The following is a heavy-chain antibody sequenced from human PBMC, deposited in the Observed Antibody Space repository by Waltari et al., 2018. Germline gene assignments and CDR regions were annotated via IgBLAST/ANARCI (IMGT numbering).Heavy chain of an antibody. V-gene: IGHV4-39*01. D-gene: IGHD3-3*01. CDR3: ARHINFWSGYYFDS. Sequence: QLQLQESGPQLVKPSETLSLTCTVSGASLDNTTHYWGWVRQPPGKGQEWIGSIYYTGTTYYNPSLKSRMTISADTSKTQFSLRLSSVTAADTAVYYCARHINFWSGYYFDSWGQGTLVTVSS. CDR2: IYYTGTT. J-gene: IGHJ4*02. CDR1: GASLDNTTHY.